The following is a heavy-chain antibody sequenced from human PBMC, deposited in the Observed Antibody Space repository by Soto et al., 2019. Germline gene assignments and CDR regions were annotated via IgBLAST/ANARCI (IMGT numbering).Heavy chain of an antibody. CDR1: GFTFDDYA. V-gene: IGHV3-9*01. CDR2: ISWNSNII. J-gene: IGHJ4*02. Sequence: GGSLRLSCAASGFTFDDYAMHWVRRVPGKGLEWVSSISWNSNIIGYADSVKGRFTISRDNAKNSLYLQMNSLRPEDTAVYYCAREVSLYDFYYWGQGTLVTVSS. D-gene: IGHD3-3*01. CDR3: AREVSLYDFYY.